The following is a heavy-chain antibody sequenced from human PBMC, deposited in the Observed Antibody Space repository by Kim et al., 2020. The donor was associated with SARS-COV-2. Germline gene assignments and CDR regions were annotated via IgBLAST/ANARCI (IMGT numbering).Heavy chain of an antibody. D-gene: IGHD6-13*01. CDR3: ARHAGYSSSWYPAEYFQH. J-gene: IGHJ1*01. CDR1: GGSISSSSYY. V-gene: IGHV4-39*01. CDR2: IYYSGST. Sequence: SETLSLTCTVSGGSISSSSYYWGWIRQPPGKGLEWIGSIYYSGSTYYNPSLKSRVTISVDTSKNQFSLKLSSVTAADTAVYYCARHAGYSSSWYPAEYFQHWGQGTLVTVSS.